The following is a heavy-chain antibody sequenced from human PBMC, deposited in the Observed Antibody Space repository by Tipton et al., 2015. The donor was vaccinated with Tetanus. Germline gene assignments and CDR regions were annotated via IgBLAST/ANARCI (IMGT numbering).Heavy chain of an antibody. CDR3: EAQRTSEDF. D-gene: IGHD1-14*01. J-gene: IGHJ4*02. V-gene: IGHV3-23*01. Sequence: SLRLSCVASGFTFSHFAVSWVRRAPGRGLEWVSSLSHDGGNIYYADFARGRFTISRDNSKNTLFLQMDDLTAEDTAIYYCEAQRTSEDFWGQGTLVTASS. CDR2: LSHDGGNI. CDR1: GFTFSHFA.